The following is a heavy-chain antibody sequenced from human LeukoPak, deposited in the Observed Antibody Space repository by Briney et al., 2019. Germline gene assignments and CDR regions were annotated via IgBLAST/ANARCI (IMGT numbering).Heavy chain of an antibody. Sequence: PGGSLRLSCAVSGFTFTDYWMNWVRQAPGKGLEWVASIRQDGSEKTYVDSVKGRFTISRDNTKNSLSLQVNSLRVEDTAVYYCAKDQQLWFFYAFDIWGQGTMVTVSS. CDR3: AKDQQLWFFYAFDI. D-gene: IGHD5-18*01. V-gene: IGHV3-7*01. CDR1: GFTFTDYW. CDR2: IRQDGSEK. J-gene: IGHJ3*02.